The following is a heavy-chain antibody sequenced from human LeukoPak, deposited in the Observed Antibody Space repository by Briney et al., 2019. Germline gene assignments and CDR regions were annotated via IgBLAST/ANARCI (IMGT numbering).Heavy chain of an antibody. CDR2: ISSSGSTI. D-gene: IGHD1-26*01. CDR3: ARILYGALDY. J-gene: IGHJ4*02. CDR1: GFTFSSYE. V-gene: IGHV3-48*03. Sequence: PGGSLRLSCAASGFTFSSYEMNWVRQAPGKGLEWVSYISSSGSTIYYADSVKGRFTISRDNAKNSLYLQMNSLRAEDTAVYYCARILYGALDYWGQGTLVTVSS.